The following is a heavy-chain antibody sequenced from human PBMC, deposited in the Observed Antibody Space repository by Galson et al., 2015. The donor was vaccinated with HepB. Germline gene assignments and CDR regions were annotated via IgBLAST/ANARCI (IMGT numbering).Heavy chain of an antibody. J-gene: IGHJ4*02. CDR3: AKVRGYSDFGGNFYVPGVVWV. CDR1: GDSVSNYY. CDR2: IYDTGTT. D-gene: IGHD2-21*01. Sequence: SETLSLTCTVSGDSVSNYYWSWIRQPPGKGLEWIGYIYDTGTTNYNPSLKSRVTISVDTSKNQVSLKLSSVTAADTAVYFCAKVRGYSDFGGNFYVPGVVWVWGQGTLVTVSS. V-gene: IGHV4-4*08.